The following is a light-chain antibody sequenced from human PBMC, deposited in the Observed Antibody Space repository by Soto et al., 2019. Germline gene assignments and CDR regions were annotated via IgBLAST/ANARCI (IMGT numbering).Light chain of an antibody. CDR1: QSVSSNY. J-gene: IGKJ2*01. V-gene: IGKV3-20*01. CDR2: GAS. CDR3: QQYGSSPYT. Sequence: EIVLTQSAGTLSLSPGERATLSCRASQSVSSNYLAWYQQKPGQAPRLLIYGASSRATGIPDRFSGRGSGTDFTLTISRLEPEEFAVYYWQQYGSSPYTFGQGTKLEIK.